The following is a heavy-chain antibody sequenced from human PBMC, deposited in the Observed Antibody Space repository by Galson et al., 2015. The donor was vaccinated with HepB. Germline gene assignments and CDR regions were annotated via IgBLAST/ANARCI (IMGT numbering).Heavy chain of an antibody. V-gene: IGHV3-30*04. D-gene: IGHD3-10*01. CDR1: GFTFSSYA. CDR2: ISYDGSNK. CDR3: ARESLWFGELLIDY. Sequence: SLRLSCAASGFTFSSYAMHWVRQAPGKGLEWVAVISYDGSNKYYADSVKGRFTISRDNSKNTLYLQMNSLRAEDTAVYYCARESLWFGELLIDYWGQGTLVTVSS. J-gene: IGHJ4*02.